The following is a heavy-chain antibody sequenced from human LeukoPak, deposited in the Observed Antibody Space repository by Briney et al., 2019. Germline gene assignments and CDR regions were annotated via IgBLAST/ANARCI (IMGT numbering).Heavy chain of an antibody. Sequence: SETLSLTCTVSGGSISSSSYYWGWIRQPPGKGLEWIGSIYYSGSTYYNPSLKSRFTISVDTYKNQFSLKLSSVTAADTAVYYCASFSGSYYDSSPNHWGERTLVTVSS. J-gene: IGHJ5*02. CDR3: ASFSGSYYDSSPNH. CDR1: GGSISSSSYY. CDR2: IYYSGST. D-gene: IGHD3-22*01. V-gene: IGHV4-39*01.